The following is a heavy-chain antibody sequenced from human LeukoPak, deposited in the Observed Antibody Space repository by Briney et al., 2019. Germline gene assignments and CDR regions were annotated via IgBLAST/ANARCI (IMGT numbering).Heavy chain of an antibody. CDR1: GGSISSSSYY. Sequence: SETLSLTCTVSGGSISSSSYYWGWIRQPPGKGLEWIGSIYYSGSTYYNPSLKSRVTISVDTSKNQFSLKLSSVTAADTAVYYCARAEPYDFWSGSRYFQHWGQGTLVTVSS. J-gene: IGHJ1*01. D-gene: IGHD3-3*01. CDR2: IYYSGST. CDR3: ARAEPYDFWSGSRYFQH. V-gene: IGHV4-39*01.